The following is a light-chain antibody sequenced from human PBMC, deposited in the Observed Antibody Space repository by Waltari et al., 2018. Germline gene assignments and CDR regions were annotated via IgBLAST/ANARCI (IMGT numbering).Light chain of an antibody. Sequence: QSALTQPPSASGSLGQSVTISCTGTNNDVGAYQYVSWYQQYPGKAPKLLIYDVTKRPSGVSARFSGSKSVRTASLTVSGLQPEDEAIYSCCSYAGADSLLFGGGTKLTVL. V-gene: IGLV2-8*01. CDR3: CSYAGADSLL. CDR2: DVT. J-gene: IGLJ3*02. CDR1: NNDVGAYQY.